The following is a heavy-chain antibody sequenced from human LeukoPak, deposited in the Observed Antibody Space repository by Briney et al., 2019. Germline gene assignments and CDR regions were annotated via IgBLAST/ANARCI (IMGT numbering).Heavy chain of an antibody. CDR3: ARGIPPRGGHFDY. Sequence: SETLSLTCAVSGYSISSGYYWGWIRQPPVKGLEWIGSIYHSGSTYYNPSLKSRVTISVDTSKNQFSLKLSSVTAADTAVYYCARGIPPRGGHFDYWGQGTLVTVSS. J-gene: IGHJ4*02. D-gene: IGHD3-16*01. CDR1: GYSISSGYY. CDR2: IYHSGST. V-gene: IGHV4-38-2*01.